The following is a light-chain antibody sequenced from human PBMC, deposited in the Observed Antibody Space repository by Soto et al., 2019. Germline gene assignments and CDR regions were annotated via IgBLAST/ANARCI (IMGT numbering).Light chain of an antibody. V-gene: IGKV3-11*01. CDR1: QSVSNY. CDR2: AAS. CDR3: QQSSNWPFT. Sequence: EIVLTQSPATLSFSPGERATLSCRASQSVSNYLAWYQQRPGQAPRLLIYAASNRATGIPARFSGSGSRTDFTLTISSLEPEDFAVYYCQQSSNWPFTLGPGNKVDIK. J-gene: IGKJ3*01.